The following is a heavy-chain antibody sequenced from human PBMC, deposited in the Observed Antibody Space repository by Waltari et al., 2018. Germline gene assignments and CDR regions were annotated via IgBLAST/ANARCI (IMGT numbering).Heavy chain of an antibody. CDR2: IYHSGGT. CDR1: GYSISSGYY. J-gene: IGHJ3*02. V-gene: IGHV4-38-2*01. Sequence: QVQLQESGPGLVKPSETLSLTCAVSGYSISSGYYWGWIRQPPGKGLEWIGSIYHSGGTYYNPSLKSRVTISVDTSKNQFSLKLSSVTAADTAVYYCHGGNWKALSDAFDIWGQGTMVTVSS. CDR3: HGGNWKALSDAFDI. D-gene: IGHD2-15*01.